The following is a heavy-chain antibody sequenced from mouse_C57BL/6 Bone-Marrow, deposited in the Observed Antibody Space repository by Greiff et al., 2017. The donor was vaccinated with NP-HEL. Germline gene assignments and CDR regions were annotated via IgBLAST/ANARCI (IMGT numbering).Heavy chain of an antibody. J-gene: IGHJ1*03. V-gene: IGHV1-26*01. CDR3: ARSGVVATDWYFDV. Sequence: EVKLQQSGPELVKPGASVKISCKASGYTFTDYYMNWVKQSHGKSLEWIGDINPNNGGTSYNQKFKGKATLTVDKSSSTAYMELRSLTSEDSAVYYCARSGVVATDWYFDVWGTGTTVTVSS. D-gene: IGHD1-1*01. CDR2: INPNNGGT. CDR1: GYTFTDYY.